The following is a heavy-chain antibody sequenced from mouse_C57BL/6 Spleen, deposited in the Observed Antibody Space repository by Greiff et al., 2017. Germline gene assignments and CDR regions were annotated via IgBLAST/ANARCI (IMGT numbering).Heavy chain of an antibody. D-gene: IGHD2-4*01. CDR1: GFTFSDYG. V-gene: IGHV5-17*01. Sequence: EVMLVESGGGLVKPGGSLKLSCAASGFTFSDYGMHWVRQAPEKGLEWVAYISSGSSTTYYADTLKGRFTISRDNATNTLFLQMTSLRSEDTAVYYCARDYDSGLAWFAYWGQGTLVTVSA. J-gene: IGHJ3*01. CDR2: ISSGSSTT. CDR3: ARDYDSGLAWFAY.